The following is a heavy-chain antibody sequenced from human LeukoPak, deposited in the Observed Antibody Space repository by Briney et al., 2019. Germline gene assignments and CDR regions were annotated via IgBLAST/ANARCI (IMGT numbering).Heavy chain of an antibody. Sequence: SETPSLTCAVYGGSFSGYYWSWIRQPPGKGLEWIGEINHSGSTNYNPSLKSRVTISVDTSKNQFSLKLSSVTAADTAVYYCARAPYSDAFDIWGQGTMVTVSS. CDR1: GGSFSGYY. CDR3: ARAPYSDAFDI. D-gene: IGHD1-26*01. J-gene: IGHJ3*02. CDR2: INHSGST. V-gene: IGHV4-34*01.